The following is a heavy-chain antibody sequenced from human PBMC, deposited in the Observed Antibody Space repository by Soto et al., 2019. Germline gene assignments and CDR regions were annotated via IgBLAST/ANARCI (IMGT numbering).Heavy chain of an antibody. Sequence: QVQLVQSGAEVKEPGASVKVSCKTPGYTFTSLDINWVRQTTGQGLEWMGWMNPNSGITGYAERFQGRVTMTRDTSMSTAYMELSSLTSDDTAVYYCARGIAAGYDFWGQGTLVTVSS. J-gene: IGHJ4*02. V-gene: IGHV1-8*01. CDR2: MNPNSGIT. D-gene: IGHD2-15*01. CDR1: GYTFTSLD. CDR3: ARGIAAGYDF.